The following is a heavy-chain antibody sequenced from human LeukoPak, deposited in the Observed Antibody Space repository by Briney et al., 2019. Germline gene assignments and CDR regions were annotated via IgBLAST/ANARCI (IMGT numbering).Heavy chain of an antibody. CDR1: GYTFTDYY. V-gene: IGHV1-2*02. D-gene: IGHD3-10*01. CDR3: WTVVRGVASDDAFDI. Sequence: ASVKVSCKASGYTFTDYYMHWVRQAPGQGLEWMGWINLKSGGTNYTQKFQGRVTMTRDTSISTAYMELSRLTSDDTAVSYCWTVVRGVASDDAFDIWGQGTMVTVSS. CDR2: INLKSGGT. J-gene: IGHJ3*02.